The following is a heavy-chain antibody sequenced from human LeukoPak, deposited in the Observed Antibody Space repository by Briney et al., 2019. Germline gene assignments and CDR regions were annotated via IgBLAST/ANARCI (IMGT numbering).Heavy chain of an antibody. CDR2: IWYDGSNK. D-gene: IGHD3-10*01. Sequence: PGGSLRLSCAASGFTFSSYGMHWVRQAPGKGLEWVAVIWYDGSNKHYADSVKGRFTISRDNSKNTLYLQMNSLRAEDTAVYYCASSVVGSGTFDYWGQGTLVTVSS. CDR1: GFTFSSYG. V-gene: IGHV3-33*08. J-gene: IGHJ4*02. CDR3: ASSVVGSGTFDY.